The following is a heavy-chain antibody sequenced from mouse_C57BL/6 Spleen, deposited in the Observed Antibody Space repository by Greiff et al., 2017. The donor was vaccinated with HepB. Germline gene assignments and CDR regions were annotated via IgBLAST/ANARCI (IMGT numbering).Heavy chain of an antibody. V-gene: IGHV1-64*01. CDR1: GYTFTSYW. Sequence: QVQLQQPGAELVKPGASVKLSCKASGYTFTSYWMHWVKQRPGQGLEWIGMIHPNSGSTNYNEKFKSKATLTVDKSSSTAYMQLSSLTSEDSAVYYCARRGLANFYFDNWGQGTTLTVSS. D-gene: IGHD4-1*01. CDR3: ARRGLANFYFDN. CDR2: IHPNSGST. J-gene: IGHJ2*01.